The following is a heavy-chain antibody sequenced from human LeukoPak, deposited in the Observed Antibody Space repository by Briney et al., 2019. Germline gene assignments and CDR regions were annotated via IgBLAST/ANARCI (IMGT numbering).Heavy chain of an antibody. CDR1: EFTFSSYE. CDR3: ARAPTKFRRDWFDP. J-gene: IGHJ5*02. D-gene: IGHD3-9*01. V-gene: IGHV3-48*03. Sequence: PGGSLRRSCAASEFTFSSYEMNWVRQAPGKGLEWVSYISSSGSTIYYADSVKGRFTISRDNAKNSLELQMNSLRAEDTAVYYCARAPTKFRRDWFDPWGQGTLVTVSS. CDR2: ISSSGSTI.